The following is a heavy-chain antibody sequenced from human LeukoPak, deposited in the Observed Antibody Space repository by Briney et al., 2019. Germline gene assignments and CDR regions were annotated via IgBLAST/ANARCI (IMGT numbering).Heavy chain of an antibody. D-gene: IGHD3-22*01. Sequence: ASVKVSCKASGYTSSSYDFSWVRQAPGQGLEWMGWISSYNGNTNYAQKLQGRVTMTTDTSTTTAYMELRSLRSDDTAVYYCATIRNYDSSGYNYWGQGTLVTVSS. CDR3: ATIRNYDSSGYNY. CDR2: ISSYNGNT. V-gene: IGHV1-18*04. J-gene: IGHJ4*02. CDR1: GYTSSSYD.